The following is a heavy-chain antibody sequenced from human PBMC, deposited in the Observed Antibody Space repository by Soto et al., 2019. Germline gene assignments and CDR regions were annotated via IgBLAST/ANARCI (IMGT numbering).Heavy chain of an antibody. D-gene: IGHD3-3*01. V-gene: IGHV1-69*13. CDR3: AVGSGSTFDY. J-gene: IGHJ4*02. CDR1: GGTFSSYA. Sequence: GASVKVSCKACGGTFSSYAISWVRQAPGQGLEWMGGIIPVFGTANYAQKFQGRVTITADESTSTAYMELSSLRSEDTAVYYCAVGSGSTFDYWGQGTLVTVSS. CDR2: IIPVFGTA.